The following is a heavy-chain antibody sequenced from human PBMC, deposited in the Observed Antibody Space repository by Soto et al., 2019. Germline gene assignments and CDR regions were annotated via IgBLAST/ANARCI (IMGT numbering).Heavy chain of an antibody. CDR2: ISTYNGDT. CDR1: GYTFTRSG. CDR3: AREGVAPRSYCGLDV. D-gene: IGHD3-16*01. Sequence: ASVKVSCKASGYTFTRSGISWVRQAPGQGLEWMGWISTYNGDTNYAQTFQGRVTMTTDTSTSTVHMEVRSLRSNDTDVYYCAREGVAPRSYCGLDVWGQGTPVTVS. J-gene: IGHJ6*02. V-gene: IGHV1-18*01.